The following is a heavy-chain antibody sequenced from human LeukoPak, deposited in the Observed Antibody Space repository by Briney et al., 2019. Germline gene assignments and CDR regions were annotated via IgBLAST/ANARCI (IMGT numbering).Heavy chain of an antibody. CDR3: TTDPGYSYGTRTDY. CDR2: IKSKTDGGTT. J-gene: IGHJ4*02. Sequence: GGSLRLSCAASGFTFSNAWMNWVRQAPGKGLEWVGRIKSKTDGGTTDYAAPVKGRFTISRDDSKNTLYLQMNSLKTEDTAVYYCTTDPGYSYGTRTDYWGQGTLVTVS. D-gene: IGHD5-18*01. CDR1: GFTFSNAW. V-gene: IGHV3-15*07.